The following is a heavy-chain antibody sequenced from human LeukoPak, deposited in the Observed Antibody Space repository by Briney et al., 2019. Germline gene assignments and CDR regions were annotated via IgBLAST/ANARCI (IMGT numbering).Heavy chain of an antibody. Sequence: ASVKVSCKASGYTFTSYGISWVRQAPGQGLEWMGWISASNGNTNYAQKLQGRVTMTTDTSTSTAYMELRSLRSDDTAVYYCARSCIAAAVTEYFQHWGQGTLVTVSP. J-gene: IGHJ1*01. D-gene: IGHD6-13*01. CDR2: ISASNGNT. CDR1: GYTFTSYG. V-gene: IGHV1-18*01. CDR3: ARSCIAAAVTEYFQH.